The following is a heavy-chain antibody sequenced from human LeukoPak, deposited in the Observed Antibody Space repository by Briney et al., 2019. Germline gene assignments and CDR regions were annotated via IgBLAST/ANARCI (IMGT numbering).Heavy chain of an antibody. Sequence: PGGSLRLSCAASGFIFDNYAMSWARQAPGKGLEWVSGISGSGGSTYYADSVKGRFTISRDNSKNTLYVQVNSLGTEDTAAYYCAKGSYYDSSGSFYFDYWGQGTLVTVSS. CDR3: AKGSYYDSSGSFYFDY. CDR2: ISGSGGST. CDR1: GFIFDNYA. V-gene: IGHV3-23*01. D-gene: IGHD3-22*01. J-gene: IGHJ4*02.